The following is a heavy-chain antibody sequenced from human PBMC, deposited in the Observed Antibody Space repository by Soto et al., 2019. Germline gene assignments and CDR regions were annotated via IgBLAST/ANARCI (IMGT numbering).Heavy chain of an antibody. V-gene: IGHV1-69*14. J-gene: IGHJ2*01. CDR2: IIPMFGTT. D-gene: IGHD4-17*01. CDR1: GGTFSNYA. CDR3: ARAPTYGDRGLWYCDL. Sequence: QVQLVQSGAEVKKPGSSVKVSCKASGGTFSNYAISWVRQAPGQGLEWMGGIIPMFGTTKYTQKFQGRVTITADKSTSTAYMELSSLRSEDTAVYYCARAPTYGDRGLWYCDLWGRGTLVTVSS.